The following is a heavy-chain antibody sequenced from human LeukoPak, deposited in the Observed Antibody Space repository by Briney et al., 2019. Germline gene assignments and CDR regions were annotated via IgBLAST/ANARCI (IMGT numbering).Heavy chain of an antibody. V-gene: IGHV3-53*01. D-gene: IGHD2-15*01. J-gene: IGHJ6*02. CDR2: IYSGGSA. Sequence: GGSLRLSCAASGFTVSSNYMSWVRQAPGKGLEWVSVIYSGGSAYYADSVKGRFTISRDNSKNTVYLQMNSLRAEDTAVYYCGRGSDYYYGMDVWGQGTTVTVS. CDR3: GRGSDYYYGMDV. CDR1: GFTVSSNY.